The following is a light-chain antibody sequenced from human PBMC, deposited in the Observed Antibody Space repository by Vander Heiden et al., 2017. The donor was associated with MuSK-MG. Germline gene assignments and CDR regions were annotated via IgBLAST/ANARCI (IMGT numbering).Light chain of an antibody. CDR3: SAWDDSLNGWV. CDR2: SNN. J-gene: IGLJ3*02. Sequence: QSVLTQPPSASGTPGQGVTISCSGSSPNIGSNAVNWYQHLPGTAPKLLIYSNNLRPSGVPDRFSGSKSGTSASLAISGLQAEDEAAYYCSAWDDSLNGWVFGGGTKLTVL. V-gene: IGLV1-44*01. CDR1: SPNIGSNA.